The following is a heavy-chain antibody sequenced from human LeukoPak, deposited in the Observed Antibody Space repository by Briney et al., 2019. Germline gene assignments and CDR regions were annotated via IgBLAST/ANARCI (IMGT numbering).Heavy chain of an antibody. CDR2: ISGSGGST. CDR3: AKGAMIVQMVYAFYNVFDF. CDR1: GFTFSSYA. J-gene: IGHJ3*01. D-gene: IGHD2-8*01. Sequence: GGSLRLSCAASGFTFSSYAMSWVRQAPGKGLEWVSAISGSGGSTYYADSVKGRFTISRDNSKNTLYLQMNSLRAEDTAVYYCAKGAMIVQMVYAFYNVFDFGAKGKMVT. V-gene: IGHV3-23*01.